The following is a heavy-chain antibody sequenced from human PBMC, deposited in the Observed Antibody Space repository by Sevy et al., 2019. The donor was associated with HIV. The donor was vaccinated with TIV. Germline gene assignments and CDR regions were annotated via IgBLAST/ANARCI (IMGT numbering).Heavy chain of an antibody. V-gene: IGHV3-23*01. D-gene: IGHD3-10*01. CDR3: AKVYGSGTPPYYYYYYMDV. Sequence: GGSLRLSCAASGFTFTSYAMSWVRQAPGKGLEWVSSIDGSAINTYYADSVKGRFTISGDNSKNTLYLQMNSLRAEDTAVYYCAKVYGSGTPPYYYYYYMDVWGKGTTVTVSS. J-gene: IGHJ6*03. CDR1: GFTFTSYA. CDR2: IDGSAINT.